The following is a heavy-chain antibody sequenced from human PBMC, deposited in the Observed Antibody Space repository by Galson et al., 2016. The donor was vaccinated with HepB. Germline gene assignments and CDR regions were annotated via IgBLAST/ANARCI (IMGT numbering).Heavy chain of an antibody. CDR1: GFIFSNYA. J-gene: IGHJ1*01. CDR2: ISNSADRT. CDR3: TKDSDKRPTIHAEYFQH. D-gene: IGHD2-21*01. Sequence: SLRLSCAASGFIFSNYAMSWVRQAPGKGLEWVSSISNSADRTYYADSVKGQFTISRDNSRNSAFLQMNSLRAEDTAVYFCTKDSDKRPTIHAEYFQHWGQGTLVTVSS. V-gene: IGHV3-23*01.